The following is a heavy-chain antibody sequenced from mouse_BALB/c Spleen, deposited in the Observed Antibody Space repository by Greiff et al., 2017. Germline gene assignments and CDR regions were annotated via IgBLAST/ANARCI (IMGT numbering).Heavy chain of an antibody. CDR3: AKNGDYGNYVAVLDY. D-gene: IGHD2-1*01. Sequence: VQLQQSGPSLVQPSQSLSITCTVSGFSLTSYGVHWVRQSPGKGLEWLGVIWRGGSTDYNAAFMSRLSITKDNSKSQVFFKMNSLQADDTAIYYCAKNGDYGNYVAVLDYWGQGTSVTVSS. V-gene: IGHV2-5-1*01. J-gene: IGHJ4*01. CDR2: IWRGGST. CDR1: GFSLTSYG.